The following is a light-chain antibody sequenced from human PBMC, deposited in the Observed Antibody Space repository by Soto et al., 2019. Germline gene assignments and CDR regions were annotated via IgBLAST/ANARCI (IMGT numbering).Light chain of an antibody. CDR3: CAYAGTYTV. V-gene: IGLV2-11*01. CDR1: SSDVGGYEY. CDR2: DVN. Sequence: QSALTQPPSVSGSPRQSVTISCTGSSSDVGGYEYVSWYQQHPGTAPKLMIYDVNKRPSRVSDRFSGSKSGNTASLTISGLQADDEADYYCCAYAGTYTVFGSGTQLTVL. J-gene: IGLJ7*01.